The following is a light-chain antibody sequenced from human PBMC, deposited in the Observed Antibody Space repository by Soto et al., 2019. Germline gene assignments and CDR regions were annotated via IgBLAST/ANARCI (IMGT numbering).Light chain of an antibody. CDR1: SSDVGFYDL. Sequence: QAVVTQPASVSGSPGQSITISCAGSSSDVGFYDLVSWYQLHPGRAPKLIIYEGSERPSGVSNRFSGSKSGNTASLTISGLQAADEADYYCCSYAGSTTFWVFGGGTKLTVL. CDR2: EGS. V-gene: IGLV2-23*01. J-gene: IGLJ3*02. CDR3: CSYAGSTTFWV.